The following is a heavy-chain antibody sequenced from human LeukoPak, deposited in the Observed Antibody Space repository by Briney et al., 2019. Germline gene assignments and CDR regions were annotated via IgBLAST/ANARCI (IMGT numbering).Heavy chain of an antibody. V-gene: IGHV4-59*08. D-gene: IGHD2-2*01. CDR2: VYYSGST. J-gene: IGHJ5*01. Sequence: SETLSLTCSVSGDSFSKYYWTWIRQPPGKGLEWIGYVYYSGSTNYNPSLKTRLHLSVDTSKNRFSLKLGSVTAADTAVYYCASSPRLTTSWFLFDSWGHGTLVTVSS. CDR3: ASSPRLTTSWFLFDS. CDR1: GDSFSKYY.